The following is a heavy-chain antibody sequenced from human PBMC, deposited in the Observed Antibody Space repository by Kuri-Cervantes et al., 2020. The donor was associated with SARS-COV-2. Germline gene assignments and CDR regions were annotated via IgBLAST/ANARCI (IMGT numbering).Heavy chain of an antibody. Sequence: GSLRLSCSVSGGSISSRNFYWGWIRQPPGKGLERIGNIYYSGSTYYSPSLKSRVTISMDTSKDQFSLKLSSVTAADTAVYYCARVLRTASFDFWGQGTLVTVSS. D-gene: IGHD3-16*01. V-gene: IGHV4-39*01. J-gene: IGHJ4*02. CDR2: IYYSGST. CDR3: ARVLRTASFDF. CDR1: GGSISSRNFY.